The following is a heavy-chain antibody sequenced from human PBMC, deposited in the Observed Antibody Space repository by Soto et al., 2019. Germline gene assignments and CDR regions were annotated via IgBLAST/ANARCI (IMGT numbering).Heavy chain of an antibody. J-gene: IGHJ5*02. V-gene: IGHV4-30-4*01. Sequence: TLSLACTVSGDSISSGNHYWSWIRQPPGKGLEWIGYIFYSGTAYYNPSLKSRLTISVDTSKNQFSLKLSSVTAADTAVYYCARTDYGTAYFDPWGQGSLVTVAS. CDR3: ARTDYGTAYFDP. CDR2: IFYSGTA. D-gene: IGHD3-10*01. CDR1: GDSISSGNHY.